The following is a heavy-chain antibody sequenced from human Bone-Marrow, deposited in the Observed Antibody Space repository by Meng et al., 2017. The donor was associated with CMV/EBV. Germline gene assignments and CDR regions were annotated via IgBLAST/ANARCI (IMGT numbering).Heavy chain of an antibody. J-gene: IGHJ4*02. CDR1: GGTFSNNG. D-gene: IGHD3-16*01. CDR3: ARGRTLGDY. V-gene: IGHV1-8*03. CDR2: MNPNSGNT. Sequence: ASVKVSCKASGGTFSNNGFSWVRQATGQGLEWMGWMNPNSGNTGYAQKFQGRVTITRNTSISTAYMELSSLRSEDTAVYYCARGRTLGDYWAQGTLVTVSS.